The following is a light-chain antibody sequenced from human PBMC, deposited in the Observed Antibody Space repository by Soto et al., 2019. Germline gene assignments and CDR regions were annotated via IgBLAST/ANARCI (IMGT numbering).Light chain of an antibody. CDR3: QQYTGPPTT. CDR2: DAS. J-gene: IGKJ5*01. CDR1: QSVRTY. V-gene: IGKV3-20*01. Sequence: EIVLTQSPGTLSLSPGERATLSCRASQSVRTYLAWYQVKPGQAPRLLIYDASRRASGVPARFSGSGSGTDFTLTITRLEPEDSAVYFCQQYTGPPTTFGQGTRLEIK.